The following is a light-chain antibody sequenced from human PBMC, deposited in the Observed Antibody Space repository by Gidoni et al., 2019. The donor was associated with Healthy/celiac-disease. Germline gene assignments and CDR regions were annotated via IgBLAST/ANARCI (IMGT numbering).Light chain of an antibody. Sequence: DIHTDQSTSSLSASGGVRLNITCKASQAISNYLNWYQQKQGKAPKLLIYDASYLETAVTYRFSCSSSGTDFTFTLSSLQPEDIATYYCQQYDNPPITVGQGTRLEIK. CDR3: QQYDNPPIT. CDR2: DAS. V-gene: IGKV1-33*01. J-gene: IGKJ5*01. CDR1: QAISNY.